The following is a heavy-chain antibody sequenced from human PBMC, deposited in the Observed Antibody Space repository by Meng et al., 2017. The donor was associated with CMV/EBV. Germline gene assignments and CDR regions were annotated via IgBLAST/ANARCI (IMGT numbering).Heavy chain of an antibody. CDR3: AKYALVVVPAAIPDYFDY. Sequence: GESLKISCAASGFTFSSYAMSWVRQAPGKGLEWVSAISGSGGSTYYADSVKGRFTISRDNSKNTLYLQMNSLRAEDTAVYYCAKYALVVVPAAIPDYFDYWGREPWSPSPQ. V-gene: IGHV3-23*01. J-gene: IGHJ4*02. CDR2: ISGSGGST. D-gene: IGHD2-2*01. CDR1: GFTFSSYA.